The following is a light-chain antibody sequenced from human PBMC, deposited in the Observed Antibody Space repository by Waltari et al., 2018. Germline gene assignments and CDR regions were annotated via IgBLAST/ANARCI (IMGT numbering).Light chain of an antibody. Sequence: QSARTPPASVSGPPGQSLPHSLPGTSHHVCRLTYCSVYSLTPTNNPPPQPYSSHQPPGKAPKLMLYDVRTRPSGVSTRFSGSKSGNTASLTISGLQSEDEADYYCTSYTSSSSSAYVVFGGGTKLTVL. CDR1: SHHVCRLTY. CDR3: TSYTSSSSSAYVV. V-gene: IGLV2-14*03. J-gene: IGLJ2*01. CDR2: DVR.